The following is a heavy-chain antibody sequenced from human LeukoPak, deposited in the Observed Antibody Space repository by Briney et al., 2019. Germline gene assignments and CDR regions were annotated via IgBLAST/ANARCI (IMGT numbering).Heavy chain of an antibody. CDR3: APTYCSSTSCYHLGY. V-gene: IGHV1-69*13. Sequence: ASVKVSCKASGGTFSSYAISWVRQAPGQGLEWMGGIIPIFGTANYAQKFQGRVTITADESTSTAYMELRSLRSDDTAVYYCAPTYCSSTSCYHLGYWGQGTLVTVSS. CDR2: IIPIFGTA. CDR1: GGTFSSYA. J-gene: IGHJ4*02. D-gene: IGHD2-2*01.